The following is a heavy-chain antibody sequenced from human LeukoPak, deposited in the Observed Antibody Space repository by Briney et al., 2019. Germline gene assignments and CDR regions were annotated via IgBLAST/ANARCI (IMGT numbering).Heavy chain of an antibody. CDR2: ISSSTTYI. CDR3: ARSRDYGCYAASTDAFDF. J-gene: IGHJ3*01. D-gene: IGHD4-17*01. CDR1: GFTFSTYS. Sequence: GGSLRLSCAASGFTFSTYSMNWVRRAPGMGLEWVSSISSSTTYIYYADSMKGRFTVSRDDAKNSLYLQMHSLRAEDTAVYYCARSRDYGCYAASTDAFDFWGQGTMVTVSS. V-gene: IGHV3-21*01.